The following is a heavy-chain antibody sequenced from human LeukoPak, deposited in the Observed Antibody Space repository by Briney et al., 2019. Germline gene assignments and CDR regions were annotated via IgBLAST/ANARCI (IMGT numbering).Heavy chain of an antibody. CDR1: GFTFSSYA. CDR2: ISGSGGST. D-gene: IGHD6-13*01. J-gene: IGHJ4*02. Sequence: GGSLRLSCAASGFTFSSYAMSWVRQAPGKGLEWVSAISGSGGSTYYADSVKGRFTISRDNSKNTLYLQLNSLRAEDTAVYYCAKDPGKQQLANFDYWGQGTPVIVSS. CDR3: AKDPGKQQLANFDY. V-gene: IGHV3-23*01.